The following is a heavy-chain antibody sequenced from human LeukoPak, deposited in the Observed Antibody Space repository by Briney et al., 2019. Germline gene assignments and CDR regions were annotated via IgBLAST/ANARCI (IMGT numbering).Heavy chain of an antibody. D-gene: IGHD3-22*01. V-gene: IGHV1-2*02. CDR1: GYTFTGYY. Sequence: RASVKVSCKASGYTFTGYYMHWVRQAPGQGLEWMGWINPNSGGTNYAQKFQGRVTMTRDTSISTAYMELSSLRSEDTAVYYCASLIVTPYDSSDYWGQGTLVTVSS. CDR2: INPNSGGT. CDR3: ASLIVTPYDSSDY. J-gene: IGHJ4*02.